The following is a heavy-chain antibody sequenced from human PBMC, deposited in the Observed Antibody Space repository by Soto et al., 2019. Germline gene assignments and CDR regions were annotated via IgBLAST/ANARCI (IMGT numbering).Heavy chain of an antibody. CDR2: INPKNGGT. D-gene: IGHD1-7*01. CDR1: GYTFTDAY. Sequence: QVRLVQSGAEVKKPGASVKVTCKPSGYTFTDAYIHWVRQAPGQGLEWLGWINPKNGGTNYAQKFQGRVAMTRDTSSSTAFMELSSLNSNDTAVYYCAREEGTELDFWGHGTLVTVSS. J-gene: IGHJ4*01. V-gene: IGHV1-2*02. CDR3: AREEGTELDF.